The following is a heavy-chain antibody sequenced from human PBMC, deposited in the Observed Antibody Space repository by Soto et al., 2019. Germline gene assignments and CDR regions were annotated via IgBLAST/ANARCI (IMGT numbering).Heavy chain of an antibody. CDR3: ARGFYYYDSSGTDAFDI. D-gene: IGHD3-22*01. Sequence: ASVKVSCKASGYTFTGYYMHWVRQAPGQGLEWMGWINPNSGGTNYAQKFQGRVTMTRDTSISTAYMELSRLRSDDTAVHYCARGFYYYDSSGTDAFDIWGQGTMVTVSS. CDR1: GYTFTGYY. CDR2: INPNSGGT. J-gene: IGHJ3*02. V-gene: IGHV1-2*02.